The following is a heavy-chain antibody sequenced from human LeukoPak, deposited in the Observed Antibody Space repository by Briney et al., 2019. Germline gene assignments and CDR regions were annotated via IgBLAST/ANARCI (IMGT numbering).Heavy chain of an antibody. CDR2: ISSSGSTI. J-gene: IGHJ4*02. D-gene: IGHD3-10*01. V-gene: IGHV3-48*03. Sequence: GGSLRLSCAASGFTFSSYEMNWVRQAPGKGLEWVSYISSSGSTIYYADSVKGRFTISRDNAKNSLYLQMNSLRAEDTAVYYCARDTLTFPGPNDYWGQGTLVTVSS. CDR1: GFTFSSYE. CDR3: ARDTLTFPGPNDY.